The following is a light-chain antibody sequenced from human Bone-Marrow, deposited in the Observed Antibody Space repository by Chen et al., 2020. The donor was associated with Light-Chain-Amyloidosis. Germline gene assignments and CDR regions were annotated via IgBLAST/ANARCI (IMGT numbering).Light chain of an antibody. CDR1: RSNFGTYFD. J-gene: IGLJ3*02. Sequence: QSVLTQPPSVSGAPGQRVTISCTGSRSNFGTYFDVHWYQHLPGTAPKLLIYGNNNRPSGVPDRFSGSKSGTAASLAITGLRAEDEADYYCQSYDSSLNVRVFGGGTKLTVL. V-gene: IGLV1-40*01. CDR2: GNN. CDR3: QSYDSSLNVRV.